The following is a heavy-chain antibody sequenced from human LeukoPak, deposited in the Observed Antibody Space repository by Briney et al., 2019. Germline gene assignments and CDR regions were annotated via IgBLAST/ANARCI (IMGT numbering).Heavy chain of an antibody. Sequence: SETLSLTCTVSGGSIRSYYWSWIRQPAGKGLEWIGRIYSSGSTNYNPSLKSRVTMSVDTSKSQFSLKLSSVTAADTAVYYCAREMGSGSEFDYWGQGTLVTVSS. CDR2: IYSSGST. J-gene: IGHJ4*02. D-gene: IGHD6-19*01. V-gene: IGHV4-4*07. CDR3: AREMGSGSEFDY. CDR1: GGSIRSYY.